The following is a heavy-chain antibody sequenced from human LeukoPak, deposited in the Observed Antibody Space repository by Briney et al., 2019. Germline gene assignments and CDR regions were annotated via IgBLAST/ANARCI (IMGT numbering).Heavy chain of an antibody. CDR1: GYSINSDYY. J-gene: IGHJ4*02. D-gene: IGHD3-10*01. CDR3: ARVGLWFGELKDRYFDY. CDR2: IYQSGTT. V-gene: IGHV4-38-2*02. Sequence: SETLSLTCNVSGYSINSDYYWGWIRQPPGKGLEWIGSIYQSGTTYYNPSLKSRATISVDTSKNQFSLKVRSVTAADTAVYYCARVGLWFGELKDRYFDYWGQGTLVTVSS.